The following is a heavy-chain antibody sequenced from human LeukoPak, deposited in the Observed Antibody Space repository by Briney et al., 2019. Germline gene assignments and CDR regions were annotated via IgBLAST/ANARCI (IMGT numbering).Heavy chain of an antibody. CDR1: GYTFTSYG. D-gene: IGHD3-3*02. Sequence: ASVKVSCKASGYTFTSYGISWVRQAPGQGLEWMGWISAYNGNTNYAQKLQGRVTMTTDTSTSTAYMELRSLRSDDTAVYYCARFTPRISREKFDYWGQGTLVTVSS. CDR2: ISAYNGNT. J-gene: IGHJ4*02. CDR3: ARFTPRISREKFDY. V-gene: IGHV1-18*01.